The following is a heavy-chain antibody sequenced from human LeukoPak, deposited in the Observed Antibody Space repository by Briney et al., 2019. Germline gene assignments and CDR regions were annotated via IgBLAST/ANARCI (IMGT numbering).Heavy chain of an antibody. V-gene: IGHV4-59*01. D-gene: IGHD6-13*01. Sequence: SETLSLTCTVSGGSISSYYWSRIRQPPGKGLEWIGYIYYSGSTNYNPSLKSRVTISVDTSKNQFSLKLSSVTAADTAVYYCARGGSTKIPDAFDIWGQGTMVTVSS. CDR2: IYYSGST. CDR3: ARGGSTKIPDAFDI. CDR1: GGSISSYY. J-gene: IGHJ3*02.